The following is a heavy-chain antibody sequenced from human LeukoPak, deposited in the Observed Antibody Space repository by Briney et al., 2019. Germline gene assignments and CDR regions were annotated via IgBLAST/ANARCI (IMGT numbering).Heavy chain of an antibody. CDR3: ARTYYYDSSGANDAFNI. CDR2: INPSSGVA. Sequence: ASVKVSCKASGYTFTGYFLHWVRQAPGQGLEWVGWINPSSGVANYAQKFQGWVTMTRDTSISTAYMELSRLKSDDTAVYYCARTYYYDSSGANDAFNIWGQGTMVTVSS. J-gene: IGHJ3*02. D-gene: IGHD3-22*01. CDR1: GYTFTGYF. V-gene: IGHV1-2*04.